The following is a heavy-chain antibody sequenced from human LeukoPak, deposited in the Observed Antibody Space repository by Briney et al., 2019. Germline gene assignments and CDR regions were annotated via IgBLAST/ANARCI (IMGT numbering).Heavy chain of an antibody. J-gene: IGHJ6*03. CDR2: INHSGST. D-gene: IGHD2-15*01. CDR1: GGSFSGYY. CDR3: ARAVVAATWSYYYYYYMDV. Sequence: PSETLSLTCAVYGGSFSGYYWSWIRQPPGKGLEWIGEINHSGSTNYNPSLKSRVTISVDTSKNQFSLKLSSATAADTAVYYCARAVVAATWSYYYYYYMDVWGKGTTVTVSS. V-gene: IGHV4-34*01.